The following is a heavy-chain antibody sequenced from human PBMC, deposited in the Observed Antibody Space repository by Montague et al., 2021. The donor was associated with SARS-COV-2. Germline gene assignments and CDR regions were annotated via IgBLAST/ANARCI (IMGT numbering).Heavy chain of an antibody. CDR1: GGSISTYY. V-gene: IGHV4-59*08. J-gene: IGHJ3*02. D-gene: IGHD3-3*01. CDR3: ARGSSYKIFGVVIDDAFDI. Sequence: SETLSLTCTVSGGSISTYYWSWIRQPPGKGLEWIGYIYYSGGTNYNPSLKSRVTISVDTSKNQFSLKLSSVTAADTAVYYCARGSSYKIFGVVIDDAFDIWGQGTMVTVSS. CDR2: IYYSGGT.